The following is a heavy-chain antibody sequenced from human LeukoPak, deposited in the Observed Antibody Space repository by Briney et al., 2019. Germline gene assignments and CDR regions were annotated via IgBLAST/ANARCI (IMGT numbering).Heavy chain of an antibody. CDR3: AKGNYGEKIDY. Sequence: GGSLRLSCAASGFTASSNYMSWVRQAPGKGLEWVSVIYSGGSTYYADSVKGRFTISRDNSKNTLYLQMNSLKAEDAALYYCAKGNYGEKIDYWGPGTLVTVSS. V-gene: IGHV3-53*01. J-gene: IGHJ4*02. CDR1: GFTASSNY. CDR2: IYSGGST. D-gene: IGHD4-17*01.